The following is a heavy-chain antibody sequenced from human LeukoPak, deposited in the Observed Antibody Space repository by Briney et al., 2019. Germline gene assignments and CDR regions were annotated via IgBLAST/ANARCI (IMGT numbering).Heavy chain of an antibody. D-gene: IGHD2-8*01. V-gene: IGHV3-7*01. Sequence: GGSLRLSCAASGFTFSNYWMSWVRQAPGQGLEWVALIKVDGSERYYVDSVKGRFTISRDNAKNSLYLQMNSLRAEDSAVYHCASHLYGLGSYWGQGTLVTVSS. CDR1: GFTFSNYW. J-gene: IGHJ4*02. CDR3: ASHLYGLGSY. CDR2: IKVDGSER.